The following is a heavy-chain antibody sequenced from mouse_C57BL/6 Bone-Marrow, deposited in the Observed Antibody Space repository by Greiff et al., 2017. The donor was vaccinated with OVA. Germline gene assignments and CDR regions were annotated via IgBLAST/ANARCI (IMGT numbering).Heavy chain of an antibody. V-gene: IGHV1-4*01. CDR2: INPSSGYT. Sequence: VHLVESGAELARPGASVKMSCKASGYTFTSYTMHWVKQRPGQGLEWIGYINPSSGYTKYNQKFKDKATLTADKSFSTAYMQLSSLTSEDSAVYYCARGLRRRYFDYWGQGTTLTVSS. J-gene: IGHJ2*01. CDR1: GYTFTSYT. D-gene: IGHD2-4*01. CDR3: ARGLRRRYFDY.